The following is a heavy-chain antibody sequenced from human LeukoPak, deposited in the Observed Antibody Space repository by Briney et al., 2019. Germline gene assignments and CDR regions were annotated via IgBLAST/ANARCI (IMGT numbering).Heavy chain of an antibody. CDR1: GFTFSSYS. CDR2: ISSSSSTI. D-gene: IGHD3-10*01. J-gene: IGHJ4*02. CDR3: ARDYYYGSGSYSDY. V-gene: IGHV3-48*01. Sequence: GGSLRLSCAASGFTFSSYSMNWVRQAPGKGLEWVSYISSSSSTIYYADSVKGRFTISRDNAKNSLYLQMNSLRAEDTAVYYCARDYYYGSGSYSDYWGQGTLVTVSS.